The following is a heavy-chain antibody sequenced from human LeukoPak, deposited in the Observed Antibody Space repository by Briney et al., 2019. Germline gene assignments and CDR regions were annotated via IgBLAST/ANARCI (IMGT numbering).Heavy chain of an antibody. J-gene: IGHJ4*02. Sequence: PGRSLRLSCAGSGFTFTIYTMNWFRQAPGKGLEWVSSISSSSSYIFYADSMRGRFTISRDNAKNSLYLQMNSLRAEDTAVYYCARDVSYSSDFNYWGQGTLVTVSS. D-gene: IGHD6-19*01. CDR1: GFTFTIYT. CDR3: ARDVSYSSDFNY. V-gene: IGHV3-21*01. CDR2: ISSSSSYI.